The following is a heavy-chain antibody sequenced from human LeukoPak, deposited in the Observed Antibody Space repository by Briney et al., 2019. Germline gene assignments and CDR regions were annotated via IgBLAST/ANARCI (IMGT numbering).Heavy chain of an antibody. Sequence: ASVKVSCKVSGYTLTELSMHWVRQAPGKGLEWMGGFDPEDGETIYAQKFQGRVTMTEDTSTDTAYMELSSLRSEDTAVYYCARGGSSSWYLPFDYWGQGTLATVSS. V-gene: IGHV1-24*01. CDR1: GYTLTELS. CDR2: FDPEDGET. J-gene: IGHJ4*02. CDR3: ARGGSSSWYLPFDY. D-gene: IGHD6-13*01.